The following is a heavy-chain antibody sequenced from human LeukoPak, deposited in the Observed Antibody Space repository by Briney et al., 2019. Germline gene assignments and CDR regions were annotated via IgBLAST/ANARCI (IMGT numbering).Heavy chain of an antibody. V-gene: IGHV3-23*01. J-gene: IGHJ5*02. CDR1: VFTFSSYA. CDR2: ISGSGGST. Sequence: GWSLRLSCAASVFTFSSYAMSWVRQAPGKGVEWVSAISGSGGSTYYADSVKGRFTISRDNSKNTLYLQMNSLRAEDTAVYYCAKGSRLLTGWFDPWGQGTLVTVSS. D-gene: IGHD3-9*01. CDR3: AKGSRLLTGWFDP.